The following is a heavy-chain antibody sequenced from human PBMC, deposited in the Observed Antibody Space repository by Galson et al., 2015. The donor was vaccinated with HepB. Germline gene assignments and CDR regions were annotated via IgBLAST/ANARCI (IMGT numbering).Heavy chain of an antibody. Sequence: SVKVSCKASGNTFTNSGISWVRQAPGQGLAWMGWISGYSGNTNYAQNFQVRVTMTTDTSTSTVYMELRSLRSEDTAVYYCAREKRDDYGIYFDYWGQGTLVTVSS. J-gene: IGHJ4*02. D-gene: IGHD4-17*01. CDR1: GNTFTNSG. V-gene: IGHV1-18*01. CDR3: AREKRDDYGIYFDY. CDR2: ISGYSGNT.